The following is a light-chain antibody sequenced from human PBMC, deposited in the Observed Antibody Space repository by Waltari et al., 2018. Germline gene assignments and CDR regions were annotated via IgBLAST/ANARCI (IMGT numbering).Light chain of an antibody. V-gene: IGKV3-20*01. CDR1: QSVVNNF. CDR2: DAS. Sequence: EIVLTQSPGILSLSPGERATLSCRASQSVVNNFLAWYQQKPGQAPRILIYDASTRATDIPDRFSGSWSGTDFTLTISRLEPEDFAVYYCHQYTRSPPWTFGRGTKVEIK. J-gene: IGKJ1*01. CDR3: HQYTRSPPWT.